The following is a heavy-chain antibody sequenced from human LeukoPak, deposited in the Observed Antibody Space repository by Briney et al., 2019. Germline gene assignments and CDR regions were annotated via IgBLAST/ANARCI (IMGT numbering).Heavy chain of an antibody. CDR3: ARAGIAAAGMVGRGDWFDP. Sequence: PGESLKISCKGSGYSFTSYWIGWVRQMPGKGLEWMGIIYPGDSDTRYSPSFQGQVTISADKSISTAYLQWSSLKASDTAMYYCARAGIAAAGMVGRGDWFDPWGQGTLVTVSS. V-gene: IGHV5-51*01. CDR1: GYSFTSYW. CDR2: IYPGDSDT. J-gene: IGHJ5*02. D-gene: IGHD6-13*01.